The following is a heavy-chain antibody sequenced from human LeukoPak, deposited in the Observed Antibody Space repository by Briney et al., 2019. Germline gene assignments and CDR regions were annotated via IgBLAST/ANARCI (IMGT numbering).Heavy chain of an antibody. CDR1: GFTFSSYG. V-gene: IGHV3-30*03. J-gene: IGHJ4*02. D-gene: IGHD6-19*01. Sequence: GGSLRLSCAASGFTFSSYGMHWVRQAPGKGLEWVAVISYDGSNKYYADSVKGRFTISRDNAKNLLYLQMNSLRAEDTAVYYCAREEWLVLSPFDYWGQGILVTVSS. CDR3: AREEWLVLSPFDY. CDR2: ISYDGSNK.